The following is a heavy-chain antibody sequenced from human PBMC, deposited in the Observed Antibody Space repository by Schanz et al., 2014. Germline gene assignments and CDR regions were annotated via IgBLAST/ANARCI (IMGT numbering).Heavy chain of an antibody. V-gene: IGHV3-23*01. CDR2: ISGSGGST. CDR3: ARWFLIRGVILDS. D-gene: IGHD3-10*01. CDR1: GFTFSSYA. J-gene: IGHJ4*02. Sequence: EVHLLESGGGLVPPGGSLRLSCAASGFTFSSYAMSWVRQAPGKGLEWVSAISGSGGSTYYADSVKGRFTISRDNSRDTVYLQMNSLRADDTAMYYCARWFLIRGVILDSWGQGTLVTVSS.